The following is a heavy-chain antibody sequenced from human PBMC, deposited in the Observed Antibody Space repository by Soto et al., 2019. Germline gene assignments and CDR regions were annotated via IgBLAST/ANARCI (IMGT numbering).Heavy chain of an antibody. CDR1: GFTFNNYA. CDR2: ITGSGGSP. V-gene: IGHV3-23*01. Sequence: GGSLRLSCAASGFTFNNYAMTWVRQAPGKGLEWVSSITGSGGSPYYADSVKDRFTVSRENSKNTLYLQMDSLRAEDTAVYYCAKSGYCSGGTCYRAFDNWGQGTLVTVSS. D-gene: IGHD2-15*01. CDR3: AKSGYCSGGTCYRAFDN. J-gene: IGHJ4*02.